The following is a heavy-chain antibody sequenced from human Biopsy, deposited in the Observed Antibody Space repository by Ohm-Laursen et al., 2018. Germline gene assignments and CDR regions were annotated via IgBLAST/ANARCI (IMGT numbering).Heavy chain of an antibody. CDR1: GGSISSDY. D-gene: IGHD3-9*01. J-gene: IGHJ1*01. Sequence: GTLSLTRTVSGGSISSDYWSWIRQTPGKGLVWIGYIYYSGSTNYNPSIKSRVTISVDTSKNQFSLRLNSVTAADTAVYYCATKLTGYFHHWGQGTLVIVSS. CDR2: IYYSGST. V-gene: IGHV4-59*01. CDR3: ATKLTGYFHH.